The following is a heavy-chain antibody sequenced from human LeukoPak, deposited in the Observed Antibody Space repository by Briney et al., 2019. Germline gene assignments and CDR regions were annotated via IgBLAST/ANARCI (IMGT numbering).Heavy chain of an antibody. J-gene: IGHJ4*02. CDR1: GFTFSNSW. Sequence: GGSLRLSCAASGFTFSNSWMSWVRQAPGKGLEWAANIKQDGSEKYYVDSVEGRFTISRDNAKDSLSLQMNSLRGEDTAVYYCVRALGSPSADHWGQGTLVTASS. CDR3: VRALGSPSADH. D-gene: IGHD6-6*01. CDR2: IKQDGSEK. V-gene: IGHV3-7*01.